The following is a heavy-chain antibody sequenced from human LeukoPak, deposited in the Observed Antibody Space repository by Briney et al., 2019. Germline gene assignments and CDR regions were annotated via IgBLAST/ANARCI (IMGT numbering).Heavy chain of an antibody. J-gene: IGHJ4*02. CDR3: ARDGYSGNDGL. CDR1: GGSISSSSYY. Sequence: SETLSLTCTVSGGSISSSSYYWGWIRQPPGKGLEWIGYIYHSGSTKYNPSLKSRVTISVDTSKNQFSLKMSSVTAADTAVYYCARDGYSGNDGLWGQGTLVTVSS. CDR2: IYHSGST. D-gene: IGHD5-12*01. V-gene: IGHV4-61*01.